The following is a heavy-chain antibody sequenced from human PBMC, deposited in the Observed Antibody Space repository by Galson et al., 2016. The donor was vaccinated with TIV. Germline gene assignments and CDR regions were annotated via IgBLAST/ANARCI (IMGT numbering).Heavy chain of an antibody. V-gene: IGHV6-1*01. Sequence: CAISGDSVSSNSAAWNWLRQSPLRGLEWLGRTFYRSKWYNDYAPSVKSRITINPDTSKNQFSLQPNSVTPEDTAVYYCARATPSVFGIIMTLDSWGQGTLVTVSS. J-gene: IGHJ4*02. CDR1: GDSVSSNSAA. D-gene: IGHD3-16*01. CDR3: ARATPSVFGIIMTLDS. CDR2: TFYRSKWYN.